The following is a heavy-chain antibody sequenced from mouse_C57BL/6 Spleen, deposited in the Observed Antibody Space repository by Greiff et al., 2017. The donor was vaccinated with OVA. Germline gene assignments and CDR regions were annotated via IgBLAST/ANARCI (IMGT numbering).Heavy chain of an antibody. V-gene: IGHV2-9-1*01. J-gene: IGHJ4*01. Sequence: VQLQQSGPGLVAPSQSLSITCTVSGFSFTSYAISWVRQPPGKGLEWLGVIWTGGGTNYNSALKSRLSISKDNSKSQVFLKMNSLQTDDTARYYCDRGPDYYGSSSYAMDYWGQGTSVTVSS. D-gene: IGHD1-1*01. CDR1: GFSFTSYA. CDR2: IWTGGGT. CDR3: DRGPDYYGSSSYAMDY.